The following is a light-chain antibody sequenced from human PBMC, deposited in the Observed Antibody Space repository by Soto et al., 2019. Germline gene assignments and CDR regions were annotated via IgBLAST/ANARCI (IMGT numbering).Light chain of an antibody. CDR2: HAA. CDR3: QQYNEWPLT. Sequence: EIVMTQSPATLSVSPGERATFSCRASQSVSNNVAWYQQKPGQAPRLLIYHAATRATGIPARFSGSGSGTEVTLTISSLQSEDFAVYYCQQYNEWPLTFGGGTKVEIK. J-gene: IGKJ4*01. CDR1: QSVSNN. V-gene: IGKV3-15*01.